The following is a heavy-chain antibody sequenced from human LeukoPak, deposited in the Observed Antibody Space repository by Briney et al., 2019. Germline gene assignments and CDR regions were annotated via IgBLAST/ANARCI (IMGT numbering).Heavy chain of an antibody. Sequence: GRSLRLSCAASGFTFSSYAMHWVRQAPGKGLEWVAVISYDGSNKYYADSVKGRLTISRDNSKNTLYLQMNSLRAEDTAVYYCARDSGDGYNWPGHFDYWGQGTLVTVSS. CDR2: ISYDGSNK. D-gene: IGHD5-24*01. CDR3: ARDSGDGYNWPGHFDY. J-gene: IGHJ4*02. CDR1: GFTFSSYA. V-gene: IGHV3-30-3*01.